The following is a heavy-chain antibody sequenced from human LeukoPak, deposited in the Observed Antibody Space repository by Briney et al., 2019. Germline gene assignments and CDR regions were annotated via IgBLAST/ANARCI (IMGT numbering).Heavy chain of an antibody. Sequence: GGSLRLSCAASGFTVSSNYMSWVRQAPGKGLEWVSVISGSGGSTYYADSVKGRFTISRDNSKNTLYLQMNSLRAEDTAVYYCAKDGAGSGYYILCYFDYWGQGTLVTVSS. CDR1: GFTVSSNY. CDR3: AKDGAGSGYYILCYFDY. J-gene: IGHJ4*02. V-gene: IGHV3-23*01. CDR2: ISGSGGST. D-gene: IGHD3-3*01.